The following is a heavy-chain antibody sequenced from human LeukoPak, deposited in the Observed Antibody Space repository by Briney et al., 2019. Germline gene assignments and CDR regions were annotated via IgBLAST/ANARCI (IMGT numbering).Heavy chain of an antibody. J-gene: IGHJ5*02. CDR3: ASKTKSSWYA. CDR1: GFTFSSYS. CDR2: ISSLSGTI. D-gene: IGHD6-13*01. V-gene: IGHV3-48*01. Sequence: GGSLRLSCAASGFTFSSYSMNWVRQAPGKGLEWVSYISSLSGTIYYADSVKGRFIISRDNAQNSLFLQMNSLRAEDTAVYYCASKTKSSWYAWGQGTLVTVSS.